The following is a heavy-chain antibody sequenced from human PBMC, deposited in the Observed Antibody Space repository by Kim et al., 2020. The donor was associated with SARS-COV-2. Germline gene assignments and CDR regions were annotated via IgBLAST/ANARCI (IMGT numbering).Heavy chain of an antibody. CDR3: ARASSAGTYYYYYYMDV. Sequence: SETLSLTCAVYGGSFSGYYWSWIRQPPGKGLEWIGEINHSGSTNYNPSLKSRVTISVDTSKNQFSLKLSSVTAADTAVYYCARASSAGTYYYYYYMDVWGKGTTVTVSS. J-gene: IGHJ6*03. D-gene: IGHD6-13*01. CDR1: GGSFSGYY. CDR2: INHSGST. V-gene: IGHV4-34*01.